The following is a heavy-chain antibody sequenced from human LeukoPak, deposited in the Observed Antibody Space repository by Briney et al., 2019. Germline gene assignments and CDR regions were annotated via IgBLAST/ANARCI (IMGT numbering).Heavy chain of an antibody. J-gene: IGHJ3*02. D-gene: IGHD6-13*01. V-gene: IGHV4-39*07. CDR1: GGSISSSSYY. CDR3: ARVLQGLQPEDAFDI. CDR2: IYYSGST. Sequence: SETLSLTCTVSGGSISSSSYYWGWIRQPPGKGLEWIGSIYYSGSTYYNPSLKSRVSISVDTSKNQFSLKLSSVTAADTAVYYCARVLQGLQPEDAFDIWGQGTMVTVSS.